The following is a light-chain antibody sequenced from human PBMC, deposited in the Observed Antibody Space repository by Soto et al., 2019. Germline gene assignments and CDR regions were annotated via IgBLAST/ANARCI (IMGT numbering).Light chain of an antibody. CDR3: QQSYSTPWT. CDR2: AAS. Sequence: DIHMTQSPSSLSASVGDRVTITCRASQNVAGYLNWYQQKPGRAPKLLIYAASTLQSGVPSRFSGSGSGTDFTLTISSLQPEDFATYYCQQSYSTPWTFGQGTKVDI. J-gene: IGKJ1*01. CDR1: QNVAGY. V-gene: IGKV1-39*01.